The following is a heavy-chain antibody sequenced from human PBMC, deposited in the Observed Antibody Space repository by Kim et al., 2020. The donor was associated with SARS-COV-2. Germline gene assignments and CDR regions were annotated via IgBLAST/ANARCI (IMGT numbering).Heavy chain of an antibody. CDR3: ARRVEMATIWY. D-gene: IGHD5-12*01. CDR2: INNSGST. J-gene: IGHJ4*02. CDR1: GGSISSSSYY. V-gene: IGHV4-39*01. Sequence: SETLSLSCTVSGGSISSSSYYWGWIRQPPGKGLEWIGSINNSGSTYYNPSLKRRVTISVDTSKNQFSLKLSSVTAADTAVYYCARRVEMATIWYWGQETLVTVSS.